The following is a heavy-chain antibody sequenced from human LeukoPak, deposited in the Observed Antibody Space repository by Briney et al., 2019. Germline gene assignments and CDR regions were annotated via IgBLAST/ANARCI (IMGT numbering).Heavy chain of an antibody. CDR2: ISWNSGSI. D-gene: IGHD5-24*01. V-gene: IGHV3-9*01. CDR3: AKDKGRWLRLPQDY. CDR1: GFTFDDYA. Sequence: SGRSLRLSCAASGFTFDDYAMHWVRQAPGKGLEWVSGISWNSGSIGYADSVKGRFTISRDNAKNSLYLQMNSLRAEDTALYYCAKDKGRWLRLPQDYWGQGTLVTVSS. J-gene: IGHJ4*02.